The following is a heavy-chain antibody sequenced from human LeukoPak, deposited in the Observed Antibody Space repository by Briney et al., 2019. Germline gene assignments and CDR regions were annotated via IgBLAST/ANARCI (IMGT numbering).Heavy chain of an antibody. D-gene: IGHD3-10*01. J-gene: IGHJ4*02. CDR3: ARVVGSMVRGVMLYYFDY. CDR1: GGSISSSNW. Sequence: SETLSLTCAVSGGSISSSNWWSWVRQPPGKGLEWIGEIYHSGSTNYNPSLKSRVTISLDKSKNQFSLKLSSVTAADTAVYYRARVVGSMVRGVMLYYFDYWGQGTLVTVSS. V-gene: IGHV4-4*02. CDR2: IYHSGST.